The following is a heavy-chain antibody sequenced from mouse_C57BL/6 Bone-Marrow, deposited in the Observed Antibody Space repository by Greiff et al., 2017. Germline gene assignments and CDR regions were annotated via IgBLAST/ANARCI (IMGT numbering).Heavy chain of an antibody. J-gene: IGHJ2*01. Sequence: VQLQESGAELARPGASVKLSCKASGYTFTSYGISWVKQRTGQGLEWIGGIYPRSGNTYYNEKFKGKATLTADKSSSTAYMELRSLTSEDSAVYFCARGWFYFDYWGQGTTLTVSS. V-gene: IGHV1-81*01. CDR1: GYTFTSYG. D-gene: IGHD1-1*02. CDR3: ARGWFYFDY. CDR2: IYPRSGNT.